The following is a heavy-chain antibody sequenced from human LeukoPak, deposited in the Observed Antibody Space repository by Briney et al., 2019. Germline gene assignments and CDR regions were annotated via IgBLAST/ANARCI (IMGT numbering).Heavy chain of an antibody. CDR1: GASISRYY. CDR2: IYTSGST. D-gene: IGHD1-26*01. CDR3: ARAYSVGVFDY. J-gene: IGHJ4*02. Sequence: PAETLSLTYTVAGASISRYYSRSVRQPAGEGMEWIGRIYTSGSTNYNPSLKSRVTMSVDTSKNQFSLKLSSLTAADTAVYYCARAYSVGVFDYWCQGTLVTVSS. V-gene: IGHV4-4*07.